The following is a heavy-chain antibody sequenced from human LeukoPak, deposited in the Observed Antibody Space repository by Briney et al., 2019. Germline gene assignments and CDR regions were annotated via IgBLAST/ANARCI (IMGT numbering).Heavy chain of an antibody. CDR2: IYYSGST. CDR1: GGSISSYY. D-gene: IGHD3-10*01. V-gene: IGHV4-59*01. Sequence: SETLSLTCTVSGGSISSYYWSWIRQPPGKGLEWIGYIYYSGSTNYNPSLKSRVTISVDTSKNQFSLKLSSVTAADTAVYYCARDRYGSGSLAFDPWGQGTLVTVSS. J-gene: IGHJ5*02. CDR3: ARDRYGSGSLAFDP.